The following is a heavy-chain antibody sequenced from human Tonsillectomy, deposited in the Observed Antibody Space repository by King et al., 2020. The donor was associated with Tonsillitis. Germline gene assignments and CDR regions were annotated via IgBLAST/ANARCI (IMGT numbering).Heavy chain of an antibody. CDR3: AREQGGYYDSSGYRGGNWFDP. J-gene: IGHJ5*02. V-gene: IGHV3-7*01. CDR1: GFTFSSYW. CDR2: IKQDGSEK. D-gene: IGHD3-22*01. Sequence: DVQLVESGGGLVQPGGSLRLSCAASGFTFSSYWMSWVRQAPGMGLEWVANIKQDGSEKYYVDSVKGRFTISRDNAKNSLYLQMNSLRAEDTAVYYCAREQGGYYDSSGYRGGNWFDPWGQGTLVTVSS.